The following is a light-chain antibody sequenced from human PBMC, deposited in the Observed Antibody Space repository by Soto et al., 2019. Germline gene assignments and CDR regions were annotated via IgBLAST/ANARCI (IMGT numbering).Light chain of an antibody. Sequence: EIVLTQSPGTLSLSPGERATLSCRASQSVTSNYLAWYQQKPGQAPRLLIYGASSRATGIPDRFTGSGSGTDVTLTISRLEPEDFAVFYCQQYGGSPETFGQGTKVELK. CDR3: QQYGGSPET. CDR2: GAS. CDR1: QSVTSNY. J-gene: IGKJ1*01. V-gene: IGKV3-20*01.